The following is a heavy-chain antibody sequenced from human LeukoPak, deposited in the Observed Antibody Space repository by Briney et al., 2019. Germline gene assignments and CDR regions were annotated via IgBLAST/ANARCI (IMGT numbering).Heavy chain of an antibody. CDR1: GGSISSYY. D-gene: IGHD3-10*01. CDR3: ARVGGSGSYQRGWFDP. V-gene: IGHV4-59*12. CDR2: IYHSGST. Sequence: SETLSLTCTVSGGSISSYYWSWIRQPPGKGLEWIGYIYHSGSTYYNPSLKSRVTISVDRSKNQFSLKLSSVTAADTAVYYCARVGGSGSYQRGWFDPWGQGTLVTVSS. J-gene: IGHJ5*02.